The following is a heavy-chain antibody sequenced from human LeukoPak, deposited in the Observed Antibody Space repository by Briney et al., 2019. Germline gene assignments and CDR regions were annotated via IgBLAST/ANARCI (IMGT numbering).Heavy chain of an antibody. CDR2: IMSSGTYI. V-gene: IGHV3-21*01. J-gene: IGHJ4*02. Sequence: SLRLSSAAFGFTFCNYWMSLVRQAPGKGLGWVSAIMSSGTYIYYADSVKGRCTISRDNANISLYLQMNSLRAEDTAVYYCARRGEVVIIPAAVDYWGQGTLVTVSS. CDR1: GFTFCNYW. D-gene: IGHD2-2*01. CDR3: ARRGEVVIIPAAVDY.